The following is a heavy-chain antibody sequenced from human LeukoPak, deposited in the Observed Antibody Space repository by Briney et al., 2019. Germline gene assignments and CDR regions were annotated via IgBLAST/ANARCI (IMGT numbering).Heavy chain of an antibody. D-gene: IGHD3-22*01. CDR3: ARDQNDRDWNDYSDY. Sequence: PGGSLRLSCAASGFTFSDYTMNWVRQAPGRGLEWVSFISSGSSTIYYADSVKGRFTISRDNARNSLYLQMNSLRDEDTAIYYCARDQNDRDWNDYSDYWGQGTLVTVSS. V-gene: IGHV3-48*02. J-gene: IGHJ4*02. CDR2: ISSGSSTI. CDR1: GFTFSDYT.